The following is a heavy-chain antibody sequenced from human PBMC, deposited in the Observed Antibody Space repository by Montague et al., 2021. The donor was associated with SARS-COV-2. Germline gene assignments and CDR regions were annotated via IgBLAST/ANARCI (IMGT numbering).Heavy chain of an antibody. CDR1: GFSLSTSGVG. J-gene: IGHJ5*02. D-gene: IGHD6-13*01. CDR3: ARILVAAAGSPFDP. CDR2: IDWDDDK. Sequence: PALVKPTQTLTLTCTFSGFSLSTSGVGVGWIRPPPGKALEWLARIDWDDDKYYSTSLKTRLTISKDTSKNQVVLTMTNTDPVDTATYYCARILVAAAGSPFDPWGQGTLVTVSS. V-gene: IGHV2-70*11.